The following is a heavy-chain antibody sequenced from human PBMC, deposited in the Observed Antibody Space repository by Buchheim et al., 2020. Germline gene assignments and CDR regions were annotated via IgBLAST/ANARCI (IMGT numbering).Heavy chain of an antibody. Sequence: EVHLLESGGGLVRPGESLRLSCAASGFIFNTYTMIWVRQAPGKGLEWVAGIGPRGGATYADSVKGRFTISRDNSESTLYFQMNSLRAEDTAIYFCAKDSNWSDGYWGQGAL. CDR1: GFIFNTYT. CDR2: IGPRGGAT. CDR3: AKDSNWSDGY. J-gene: IGHJ4*02. D-gene: IGHD1-1*01. V-gene: IGHV3-23*01.